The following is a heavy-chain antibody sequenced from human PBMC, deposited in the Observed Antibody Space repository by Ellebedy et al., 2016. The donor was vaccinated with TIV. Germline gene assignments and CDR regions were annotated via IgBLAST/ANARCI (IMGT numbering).Heavy chain of an antibody. CDR3: ARYGSGSNYYDPFDY. V-gene: IGHV3-48*02. CDR1: GLTFTGYA. Sequence: GESLKISCAASGLTFTGYAMNWVRQAPGKGLEWVAHINSGSERTFYADSVRGRFTISRDNAKASLYLHMSSLREEDTAVYYCARYGSGSNYYDPFDYWGQGTLVTVSS. J-gene: IGHJ4*02. D-gene: IGHD3-10*01. CDR2: INSGSERT.